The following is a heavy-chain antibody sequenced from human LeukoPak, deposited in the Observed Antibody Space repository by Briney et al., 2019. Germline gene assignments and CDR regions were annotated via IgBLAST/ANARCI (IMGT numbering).Heavy chain of an antibody. CDR2: IYHSGST. CDR3: ARAGYYDSSGYVFFDY. Sequence: SETLSLTCTVSGYSISSGYYWGWIRQPPGKGLEWIGSIYHSGSTYYNPSLKSRVTISVDTSKNQFSLKLSSVTAADTAVYYCARAGYYDSSGYVFFDYWGQGTLVTVSS. D-gene: IGHD3-22*01. CDR1: GYSISSGYY. V-gene: IGHV4-38-2*02. J-gene: IGHJ4*02.